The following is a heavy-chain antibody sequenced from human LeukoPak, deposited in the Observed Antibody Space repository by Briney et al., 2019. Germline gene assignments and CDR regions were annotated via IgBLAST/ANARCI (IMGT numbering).Heavy chain of an antibody. Sequence: GGSLRLSCAVSGFTFSSYALSWVRQAPGKGLEWVSAISGSGGSTYYADSVKGRFTISRDNSKNTLYLQMNSLRAEDTAVYYCAKYLKYNWFDPWGQGTLVTVSS. J-gene: IGHJ5*02. CDR3: AKYLKYNWFDP. V-gene: IGHV3-23*01. CDR2: ISGSGGST. D-gene: IGHD3-10*01. CDR1: GFTFSSYA.